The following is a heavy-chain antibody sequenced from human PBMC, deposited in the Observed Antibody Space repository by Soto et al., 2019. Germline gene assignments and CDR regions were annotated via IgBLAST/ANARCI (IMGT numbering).Heavy chain of an antibody. V-gene: IGHV3-64D*08. Sequence: GESLKISCSTSGFTFSGYPMFWVRQAPGKGLEYVSAISINGGNTYYADSVKGRFTISRDNSKNTLYLQMSSLRAEDTAVYYCVKDGTFCTNGVCFRGFDYWGQGTLVTVSS. D-gene: IGHD2-8*01. J-gene: IGHJ4*02. CDR1: GFTFSGYP. CDR3: VKDGTFCTNGVCFRGFDY. CDR2: ISINGGNT.